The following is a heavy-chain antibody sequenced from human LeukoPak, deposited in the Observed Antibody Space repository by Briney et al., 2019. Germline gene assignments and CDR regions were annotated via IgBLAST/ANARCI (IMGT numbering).Heavy chain of an antibody. CDR1: GFTFSSYA. Sequence: GGSPRLSCAASGFTFSSYAMHWVRQAPGKGLEWGAVISYDGSNKYYADSVKGRFTISRDNSKNTLYLQMNSLRAEDTAVYYCARSPNKYCSGGSCYSGPYLIDWGQGTLVTVSS. J-gene: IGHJ4*02. CDR3: ARSPNKYCSGGSCYSGPYLID. V-gene: IGHV3-30*04. CDR2: ISYDGSNK. D-gene: IGHD2-15*01.